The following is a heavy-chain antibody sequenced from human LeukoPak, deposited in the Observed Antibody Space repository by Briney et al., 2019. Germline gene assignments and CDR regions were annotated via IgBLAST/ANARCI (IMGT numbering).Heavy chain of an antibody. Sequence: SQTLSLTCTVSGGSISSGSYYWGWIRQPAGKGLEWIGRIYTSGSTNYNPALKSRFTISVDTSKNQFSLKLSSVTAADTAVYYCARETSVLRFLEWLSFDYWGQGTLVTVSS. CDR2: IYTSGST. J-gene: IGHJ4*02. D-gene: IGHD3-3*01. CDR3: ARETSVLRFLEWLSFDY. V-gene: IGHV4-61*02. CDR1: GGSISSGSYY.